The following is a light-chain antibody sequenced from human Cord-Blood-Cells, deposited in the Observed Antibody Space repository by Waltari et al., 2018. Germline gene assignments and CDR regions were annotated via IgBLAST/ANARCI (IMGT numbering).Light chain of an antibody. CDR1: QSVSSY. V-gene: IGKV3-11*01. J-gene: IGKJ2*01. CDR2: DAS. Sequence: EIVLTQSPATLSLSPGARATLSCRASQSVSSYLAWYQQKPGQAPSLLMYDASNRATVIPARFSGSGYGTDFTLTISSLEPEDFAVYDGQQRGNWYTVGQGTKLEIK. CDR3: QQRGNWYT.